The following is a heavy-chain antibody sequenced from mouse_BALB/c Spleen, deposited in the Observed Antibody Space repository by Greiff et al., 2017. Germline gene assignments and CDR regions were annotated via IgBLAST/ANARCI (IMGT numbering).Heavy chain of an antibody. Sequence: VQLQQSGAELVRPGTSVKVSCKASGYAFTNYLIEWVKQRPGQGLEWIGVINPGSGGTNYNEKFKGKATLTADKSSSTAYMQLSSLTSDDSAVYFCERSNLGEYYFDYWGQGTTLTVSS. CDR3: ERSNLGEYYFDY. CDR2: INPGSGGT. CDR1: GYAFTNYL. D-gene: IGHD3-3*01. V-gene: IGHV1-54*01. J-gene: IGHJ2*01.